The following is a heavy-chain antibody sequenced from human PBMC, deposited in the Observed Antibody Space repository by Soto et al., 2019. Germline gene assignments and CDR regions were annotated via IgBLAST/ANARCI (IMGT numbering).Heavy chain of an antibody. J-gene: IGHJ3*01. CDR2: ISHSGGT. V-gene: IGHV4-39*01. Sequence: QLQLEESGPGLVKPSETLSLTCTVSGASISSSNSYWGWIRQHPGRGLEWIAAISHSGGTYYNPSLNSRVTITVDTSKNLFSLRLSSVTAADTAVYFCTRREISWQAFDFWGRGTMVAVS. CDR1: GASISSSNSY. CDR3: TRREISWQAFDF.